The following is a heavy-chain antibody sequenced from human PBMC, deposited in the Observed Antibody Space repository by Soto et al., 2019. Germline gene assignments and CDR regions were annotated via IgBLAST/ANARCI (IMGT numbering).Heavy chain of an antibody. D-gene: IGHD2-2*01. CDR2: IYYSGST. V-gene: IGHV4-31*03. CDR1: GGSISSGGYY. CDR3: ARDRQNDIVVVPAATHVGYYYYMDV. Sequence: QVQLQESGPGLVKPSQTLSLTCTVSGGSISSGGYYWSWIRQHPGKGLEWIGYIYYSGSTYYNPSLKSRVTLSVDTSKNQFSLKLSSVTAADTAVYYCARDRQNDIVVVPAATHVGYYYYMDVWGKGTTVTVSS. J-gene: IGHJ6*03.